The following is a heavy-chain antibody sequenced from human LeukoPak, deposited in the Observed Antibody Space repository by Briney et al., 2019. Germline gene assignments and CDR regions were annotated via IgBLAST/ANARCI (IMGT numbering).Heavy chain of an antibody. CDR3: AKEGTVTPIDY. Sequence: GESLKISCAASGFTFISYGMYWVRQAPGKGLEWVAFIRYDGSNEYYADSVKGRFTISRDNSKNTLYVQMSSLRVEDTAVYYCAKEGTVTPIDYWGQGTPVTVSS. D-gene: IGHD4-17*01. V-gene: IGHV3-30*02. CDR2: IRYDGSNE. CDR1: GFTFISYG. J-gene: IGHJ4*02.